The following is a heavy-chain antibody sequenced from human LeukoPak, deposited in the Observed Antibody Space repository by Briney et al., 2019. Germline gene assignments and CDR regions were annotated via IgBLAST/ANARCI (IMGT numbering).Heavy chain of an antibody. V-gene: IGHV1-2*02. J-gene: IGHJ4*02. CDR1: GYTFTGYY. CDR2: INPNSGGT. CDR3: ARSGAFVVVPAAPDY. Sequence: ASVKVSCKASGYTFTGYYMHWVRQAPGQGLEWMGWINPNSGGTNYAQKFQGRVTMTRDTSISTAYMELSRLRSDDTAVYYCARSGAFVVVPAAPDYWGQGTLVTVSS. D-gene: IGHD2-2*01.